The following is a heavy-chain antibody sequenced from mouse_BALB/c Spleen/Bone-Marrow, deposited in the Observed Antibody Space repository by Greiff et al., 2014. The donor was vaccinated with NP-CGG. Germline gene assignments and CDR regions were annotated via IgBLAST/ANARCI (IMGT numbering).Heavy chain of an antibody. CDR3: ARLNTTDY. V-gene: IGHV14-3*02. CDR1: GFNIKDTY. CDR2: IDPANGNT. D-gene: IGHD2-4*01. Sequence: EVKLKESGAELVKPGASVKLSCTASGFNIKDTYMHWVKQRPEQGLEWIGRIDPANGNTKYDPKFQGKATITADTSSNTAYLQLSSLTAEDTAVYYCARLNTTDYWGQGTTLTVSS. J-gene: IGHJ2*01.